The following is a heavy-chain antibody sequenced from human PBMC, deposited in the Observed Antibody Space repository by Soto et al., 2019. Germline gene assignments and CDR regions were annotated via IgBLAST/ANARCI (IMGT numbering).Heavy chain of an antibody. CDR3: ARRYCSGGSCYGNWFDP. CDR2: IYYSGST. V-gene: IGHV4-31*03. J-gene: IGHJ5*02. D-gene: IGHD2-15*01. CDR1: GGSISSGGYH. Sequence: SETLSLTCTVSGGSISSGGYHWSWIRQHPWKGLEWIGYIYYSGSTYYNPSLKSRVTISVDTSKNQFSLKLSSVTAADTAVYYCARRYCSGGSCYGNWFDPWGQGXLVTVYS.